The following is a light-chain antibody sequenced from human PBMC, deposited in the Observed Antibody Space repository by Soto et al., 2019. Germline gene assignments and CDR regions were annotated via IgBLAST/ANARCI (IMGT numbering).Light chain of an antibody. CDR3: TVWDDSLRGRL. Sequence: ALTQPPSASGTPGQRVTISCSGSSSNIESNFVYWYQQFPGTAPRLLIYRNNQRPSGVPDRFSGSKYGTSASLAISALRSEDEADYYCTVWDDSLRGRLFGGGTKVTVL. CDR1: SSNIESNF. V-gene: IGLV1-47*01. CDR2: RNN. J-gene: IGLJ2*01.